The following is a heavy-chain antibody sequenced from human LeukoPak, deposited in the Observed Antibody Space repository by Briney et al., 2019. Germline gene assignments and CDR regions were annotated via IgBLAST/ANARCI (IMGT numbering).Heavy chain of an antibody. CDR1: GYSISSGYY. CDR3: ARGNPTMVRP. CDR2: IYHSGST. Sequence: SETLSLTCTVSGYSISSGYYWGWIRQPPGKGLEWIGSIYHSGSTYYNPSLKSRVTISVDTSKNQFSLKLSSVTAADTAVYYCARGNPTMVRPWGQGTLVTVSS. J-gene: IGHJ4*02. V-gene: IGHV4-38-2*02. D-gene: IGHD3-10*01.